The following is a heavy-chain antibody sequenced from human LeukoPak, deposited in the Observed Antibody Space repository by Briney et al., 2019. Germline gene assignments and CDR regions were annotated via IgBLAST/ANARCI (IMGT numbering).Heavy chain of an antibody. CDR3: ALQGDY. D-gene: IGHD4-11*01. Sequence: GGSLRLSCAASGFTFSNYGMHWVRQAPGKGLEWVAVISYDGSNKYYAPSVKGRFTISRDNSKNTLYLQMNSLRAEDTAVYYCALQGDYWGQGTLVTVSS. CDR1: GFTFSNYG. CDR2: ISYDGSNK. J-gene: IGHJ4*02. V-gene: IGHV3-30*03.